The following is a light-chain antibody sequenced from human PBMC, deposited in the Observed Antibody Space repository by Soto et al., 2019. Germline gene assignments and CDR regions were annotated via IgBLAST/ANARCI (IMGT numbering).Light chain of an antibody. V-gene: IGLV2-14*03. CDR3: SSYTSSSTLEV. J-gene: IGLJ1*01. CDR2: DVS. CDR1: SSDIGGHNY. Sequence: QSALTQPASVSGSPGQSITIPCTGTSSDIGGHNYVSWYQQHPGKAPKLMIYDVSNRPSGVSNRFSGSKSGNTASLTISGLQAEDESDYDCSSYTSSSTLEVFGTGTKVTVL.